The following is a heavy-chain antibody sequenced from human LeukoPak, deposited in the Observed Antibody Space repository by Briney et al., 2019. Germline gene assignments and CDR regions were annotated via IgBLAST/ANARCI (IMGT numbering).Heavy chain of an antibody. CDR1: GGSIGSDH. J-gene: IGHJ3*02. CDR3: ARKNDFEI. V-gene: IGHV4-59*01. CDR2: IYYSGRT. Sequence: PSETLSLTCSVSGGSIGSDHWNWIRQTPGKGLEWIGCIYYSGRTYYNPSLKSRVTISVDMSKSQFSLRLTSVTAADTAVYYCARKNDFEIWGQGTLVTVSS. D-gene: IGHD2/OR15-2a*01.